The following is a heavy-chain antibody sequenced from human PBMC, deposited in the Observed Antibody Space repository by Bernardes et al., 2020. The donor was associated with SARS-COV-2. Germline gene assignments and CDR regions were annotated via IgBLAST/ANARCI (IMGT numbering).Heavy chain of an antibody. J-gene: IGHJ4*02. CDR1: GYTFTGYY. V-gene: IGHV1-2*02. CDR3: AKDQNSSGQY. Sequence: ASVKVSCKASGYTFTGYYMHWVRQAPGHGPEWMGWINPNSGGTYYAQKFQGRVTMTRDTSISTAYMEMSRLTSDDTAVYYCAKDQNSSGQYWGQGTLVTVSS. D-gene: IGHD3-22*01. CDR2: INPNSGGT.